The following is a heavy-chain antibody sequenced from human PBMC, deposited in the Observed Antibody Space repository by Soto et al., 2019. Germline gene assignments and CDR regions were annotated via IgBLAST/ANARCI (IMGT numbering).Heavy chain of an antibody. Sequence: QVQLVQSGAEVKKPGSSVKVSCKASGGTFSSYAISWVRQAPGQGLEWMGGIIPIFGTANYAQKFQGRVTITADAPTRTASVELSRLRSEDTAVYYCGRKVSHYPAQHGYSSRWEGPNGFDPWGQGTLVTVSS. CDR3: GRKVSHYPAQHGYSSRWEGPNGFDP. J-gene: IGHJ5*02. CDR2: IIPIFGTA. D-gene: IGHD6-13*01. CDR1: GGTFSSYA. V-gene: IGHV1-69*01.